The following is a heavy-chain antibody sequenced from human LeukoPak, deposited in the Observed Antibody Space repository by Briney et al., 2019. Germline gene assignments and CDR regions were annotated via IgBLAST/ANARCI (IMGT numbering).Heavy chain of an antibody. CDR3: AKRLTETNYNGMDV. Sequence: GGSLRLSCAASGFTFSDRYMDWVRQAPGKGLEWVAGISGSGGATDYADFAKGRFTIFRDNSKNTLYLQMNTLSAEDTAIYYCAKRLTETNYNGMDVWGQGTTVTVSS. CDR2: ISGSGGAT. J-gene: IGHJ6*02. CDR1: GFTFSDRY. D-gene: IGHD2-8*01. V-gene: IGHV3-23*01.